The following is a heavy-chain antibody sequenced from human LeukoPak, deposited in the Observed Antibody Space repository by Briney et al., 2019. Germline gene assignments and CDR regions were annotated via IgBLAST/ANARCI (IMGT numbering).Heavy chain of an antibody. CDR1: GGSISSGSYY. J-gene: IGHJ5*02. CDR3: ARHPTLRYVVGWFDP. CDR2: IYYSGTT. D-gene: IGHD3-9*01. Sequence: SETLFPTCTVSGGSISSGSYYWGWIRQPPGKGLEWIGSIYYSGTTYYNASLESRVTISVDTSENQFSLRLSSVTAADTAVYYCARHPTLRYVVGWFDPWGQGTLVSVS. V-gene: IGHV4-39*01.